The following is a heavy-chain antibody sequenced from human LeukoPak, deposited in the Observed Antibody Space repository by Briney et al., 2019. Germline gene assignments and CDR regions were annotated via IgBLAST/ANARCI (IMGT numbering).Heavy chain of an antibody. CDR3: ARAGPPAFDP. CDR2: ISGSGKNT. J-gene: IGHJ5*02. V-gene: IGHV3-23*01. Sequence: PGGSLRLPCAASGFNFNNYAMSWVRQAPGKGLEWVSGISGSGKNTYYADSVKGRFTFSRDNSKNTLYLQMNSLRAEDTAVYYCARAGPPAFDPWGQGTLVTVSS. CDR1: GFNFNNYA.